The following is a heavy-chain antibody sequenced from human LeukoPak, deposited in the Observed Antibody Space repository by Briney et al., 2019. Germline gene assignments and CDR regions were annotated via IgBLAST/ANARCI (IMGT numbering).Heavy chain of an antibody. CDR3: ARASHCSGGSCYSRMGMDV. CDR1: GGTFSSYA. V-gene: IGHV1-69*04. J-gene: IGHJ6*02. Sequence: GASVKVSCKASGGTFSSYAISWVRQAPGQGLEWMGRIIPILGIANYAQKFQGRVTITADKSTSTAYMELSSLRSEDTAVYYCARASHCSGGSCYSRMGMDVWGQGTTVTVSS. CDR2: IIPILGIA. D-gene: IGHD2-15*01.